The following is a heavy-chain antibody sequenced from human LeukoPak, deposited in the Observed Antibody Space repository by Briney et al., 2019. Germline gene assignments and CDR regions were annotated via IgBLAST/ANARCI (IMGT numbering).Heavy chain of an antibody. V-gene: IGHV1-69*04. J-gene: IGHJ6*02. CDR3: ARVPGGVYCSSTSCYRHYYGMDV. CDR1: GGTFSSYA. CDR2: IIPILGIA. D-gene: IGHD2-2*01. Sequence: ASVKVSCKASGGTFSSYAISWVRQAPGQGLEWMGRIIPILGIANYAQKFQGRVTTTADKSTSTAYMELSSLRSEDTAVYYCARVPGGVYCSSTSCYRHYYGMDVWGQGTTVTVS.